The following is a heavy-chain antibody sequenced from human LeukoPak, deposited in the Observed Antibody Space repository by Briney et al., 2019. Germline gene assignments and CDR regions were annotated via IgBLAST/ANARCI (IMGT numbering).Heavy chain of an antibody. CDR2: ISSGGST. V-gene: IGHV3-64D*09. CDR3: AMNWNCDY. J-gene: IGHJ4*02. Sequence: GGSLRLSCSASGFTFSSYAMLWVRQAPGKGLECVSAISSGGSTHYADSVRGRFTISRGDSENTLYLQMSSLRAEDTAVYYCAMNWNCDYWGQGALVTVSS. D-gene: IGHD1-1*01. CDR1: GFTFSSYA.